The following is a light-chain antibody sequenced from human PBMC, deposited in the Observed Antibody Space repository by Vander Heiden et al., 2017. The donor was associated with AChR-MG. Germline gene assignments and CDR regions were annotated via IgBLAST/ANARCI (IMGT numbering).Light chain of an antibody. V-gene: IGKV3D-15*01. CDR3: QQYHRWPIT. Sequence: EIVLTQSPATLSVSPGEGATLSCRATESVVSNLAWYQQKPGQAPRLLIYGTSTRATGIPARFSGSGSGTEFSLTITSLQSEDLAVYFCQQYHRWPITFGQGTRLELK. J-gene: IGKJ5*01. CDR2: GTS. CDR1: ESVVSN.